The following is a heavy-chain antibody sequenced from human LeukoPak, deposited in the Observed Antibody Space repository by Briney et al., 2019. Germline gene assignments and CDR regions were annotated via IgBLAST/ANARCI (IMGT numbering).Heavy chain of an antibody. V-gene: IGHV4-39*07. Sequence: PSETLSLTCTVSGGSISSGSYFWGWIRQPPGKGLEWIGEINHSGSTNYNPSLKSRVTISVDTSKNQFSLKLSSVTAADTAVYYCARRGRWGPVDYWGQGTLVTVSS. CDR1: GGSISSGSYF. J-gene: IGHJ4*02. CDR3: ARRGRWGPVDY. D-gene: IGHD7-27*01. CDR2: INHSGST.